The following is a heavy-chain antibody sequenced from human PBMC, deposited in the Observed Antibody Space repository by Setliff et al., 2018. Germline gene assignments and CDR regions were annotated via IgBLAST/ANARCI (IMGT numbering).Heavy chain of an antibody. V-gene: IGHV4-39*07. J-gene: IGHJ4*02. CDR2: IYYSGST. D-gene: IGHD1-1*01. CDR1: GGSISSGNYY. CDR3: ATLRTSTHFDY. Sequence: SETLSLTCTVSGGSISSGNYYWGWIRQPPGKGLEWIGSIYYSGSTYYNPSLKSRVTISVDTSKNQFSLKLSSVTAADTAVYYCATLRTSTHFDYWGQGTLVTVSS.